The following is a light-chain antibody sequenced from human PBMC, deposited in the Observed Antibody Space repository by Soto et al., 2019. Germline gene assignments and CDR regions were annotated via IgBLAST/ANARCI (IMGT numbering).Light chain of an antibody. CDR3: QQSYSTLQA. CDR1: QSVSGW. Sequence: DIQMTQSPSTLSASVGDRVTITCRASQSVSGWLAWYQQKPGKAPKLLIYAASSLQSGVPSRFSVSGSGTDFTLTISSLQPEDFATYYCQQSYSTLQAFGQGTRLEIK. CDR2: AAS. J-gene: IGKJ5*01. V-gene: IGKV1-39*01.